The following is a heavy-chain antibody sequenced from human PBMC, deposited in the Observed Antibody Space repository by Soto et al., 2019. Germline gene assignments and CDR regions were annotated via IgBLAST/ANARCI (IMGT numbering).Heavy chain of an antibody. V-gene: IGHV3-21*01. Sequence: EVQLVESGGGLVKPGGSLRLSCAASGFTFSSYSMNWVRQAPGKGLEWVSSISSSSSYIYYADSVKGRFTISRDNAKNSLYLQMNSLRAEDTAVYYCARYGSSGYYFDPKYYFDYWGQGTLVTVSS. D-gene: IGHD3-22*01. CDR3: ARYGSSGYYFDPKYYFDY. J-gene: IGHJ4*02. CDR1: GFTFSSYS. CDR2: ISSSSSYI.